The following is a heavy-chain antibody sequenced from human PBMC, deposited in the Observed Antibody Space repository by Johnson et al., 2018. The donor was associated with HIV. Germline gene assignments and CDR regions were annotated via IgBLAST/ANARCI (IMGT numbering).Heavy chain of an antibody. CDR3: ARDFNSGSPDGAFDI. D-gene: IGHD4-23*01. CDR2: IYSGGNT. V-gene: IGHV3-53*01. J-gene: IGHJ3*02. Sequence: VQLVESGGGLIQPGGSLRLSCAASGFTVSSNYMSWVRQPPGKGLEWVSVIYSGGNTYYADSVKGRFTISRDNSKNTLYLQMNSLRAEDTALDYCARDFNSGSPDGAFDIWGQGTMVTVSS. CDR1: GFTVSSNY.